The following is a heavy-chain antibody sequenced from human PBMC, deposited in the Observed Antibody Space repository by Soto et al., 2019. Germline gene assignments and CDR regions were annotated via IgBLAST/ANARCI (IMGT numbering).Heavy chain of an antibody. Sequence: QVQLVQSGAEVKKPGASVKVSCKASGYTFTSYAMHWVRQAPGQRLEWMGWINAGNGNTKYSQKFQGRVTITRDTSASTAYMELSSLSSEDTAVYYCARGILTTVTDYYYYMDVWGKGTTVTVSS. CDR3: ARGILTTVTDYYYYMDV. D-gene: IGHD4-17*01. J-gene: IGHJ6*03. V-gene: IGHV1-3*01. CDR1: GYTFTSYA. CDR2: INAGNGNT.